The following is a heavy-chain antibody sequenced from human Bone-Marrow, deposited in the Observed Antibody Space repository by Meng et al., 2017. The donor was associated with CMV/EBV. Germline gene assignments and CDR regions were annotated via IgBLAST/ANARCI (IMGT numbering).Heavy chain of an antibody. CDR1: GGALSGYY. D-gene: IGHD4-17*01. V-gene: IGHV4-34*01. CDR2: INHSGSN. Sequence: QVQPAECGRRLLQPSETLSLHCTVHGGALSGYYWSWLRPPPGKGLEWMGEINHSGSNKYNPSHKSRVTISVDTSKNKFSLKLSSVTAADTAVYYCARGSYGRAWGQGTLVTVSS. J-gene: IGHJ5*02. CDR3: ARGSYGRA.